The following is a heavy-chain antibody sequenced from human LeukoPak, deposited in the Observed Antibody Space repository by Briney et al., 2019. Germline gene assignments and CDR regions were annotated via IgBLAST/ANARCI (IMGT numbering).Heavy chain of an antibody. V-gene: IGHV3-23*01. CDR2: ISGSGGST. CDR1: GFTFSSYA. D-gene: IGHD5-18*01. J-gene: IGHJ4*02. CDR3: AKGRGYSYGYYFDY. Sequence: GGSLRLSCAASGFTFSSYAMSWVRQAPGMGLEWVSAISGSGGSTYYADSVKGRFTISRDNSKNTLYLQMNSLRAEDTAVYYCAKGRGYSYGYYFDYWGQGTLVTVSS.